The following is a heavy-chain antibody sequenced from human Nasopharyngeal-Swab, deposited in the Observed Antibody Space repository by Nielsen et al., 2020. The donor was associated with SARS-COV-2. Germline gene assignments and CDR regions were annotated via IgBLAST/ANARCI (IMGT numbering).Heavy chain of an antibody. D-gene: IGHD6-19*01. J-gene: IGHJ5*02. V-gene: IGHV3-11*04. CDR1: GFTFSNYY. CDR3: ARVGSGSGWYSNWFDP. CDR2: ISSSSSTI. Sequence: GESLKISCAASGFTFSNYYMSWVRQAPGKGLEWVSYISSSSSTIYYADSVKGRFTISRDNAKNSLYLQMNSLRAEDTAVYYCARVGSGSGWYSNWFDPWGQGTLVTVSS.